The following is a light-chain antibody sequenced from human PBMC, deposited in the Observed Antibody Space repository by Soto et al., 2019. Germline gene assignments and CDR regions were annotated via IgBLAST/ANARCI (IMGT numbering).Light chain of an antibody. CDR3: SSYTRGSTYV. J-gene: IGLJ1*01. Sequence: QSVLTQPASVSGSPGQSITISCTGTSTDIGSYNLVSWYQQHPGKAPKLMIYEVIQRSSGLSNRFSGSKSGNTASLTISGLQAEDEGDYYCSSYTRGSTYVFGTGTKVTVL. V-gene: IGLV2-14*02. CDR1: STDIGSYNL. CDR2: EVI.